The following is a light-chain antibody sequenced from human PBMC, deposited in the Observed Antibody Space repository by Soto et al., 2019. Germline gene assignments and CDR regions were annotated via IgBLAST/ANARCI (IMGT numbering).Light chain of an antibody. Sequence: IQMTQSPSTLSASVGDTVTITCRASESIYSWLAWYKQIPGKAPQLLIYKTSTLQPGVPSRFSGSGSGAEYSLTIRSLQPDDFATYFCQEYNTSSRTFGQGTRV. J-gene: IGKJ1*01. CDR3: QEYNTSSRT. CDR2: KTS. V-gene: IGKV1-5*03. CDR1: ESIYSW.